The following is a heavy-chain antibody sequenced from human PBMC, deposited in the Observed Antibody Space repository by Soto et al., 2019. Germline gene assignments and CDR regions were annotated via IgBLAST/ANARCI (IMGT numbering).Heavy chain of an antibody. CDR1: GFTFSSYW. V-gene: IGHV3-74*01. CDR3: ARTGQDPYDILTGYYPPHFDY. CDR2: INSDGSST. Sequence: GGSLRLSCAASGFTFSSYWMHWVRQAPGKGLVWVSRINSDGSSTSYADSVKGRFTISRDNAKNTLYLQMNSLRAEDTAVYYCARTGQDPYDILTGYYPPHFDYWGQGTLVTVSS. J-gene: IGHJ4*02. D-gene: IGHD3-9*01.